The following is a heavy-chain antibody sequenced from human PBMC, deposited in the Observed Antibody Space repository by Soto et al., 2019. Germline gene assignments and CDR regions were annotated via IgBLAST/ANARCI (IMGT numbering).Heavy chain of an antibody. CDR3: ARDNQGSSWYFDYYGMDV. V-gene: IGHV1-18*01. D-gene: IGHD6-13*01. J-gene: IGHJ6*02. Sequence: QVQLVQSGAEVKKPGASVKVSCKASGYTFTSYGISWVRQAPGQGLEWMGWISAYNGNTNYAQKLQGRVTMTTDTXTXTXXMELRSLRSDDTAVYYCARDNQGSSWYFDYYGMDVWGQGTTVTVSS. CDR1: GYTFTSYG. CDR2: ISAYNGNT.